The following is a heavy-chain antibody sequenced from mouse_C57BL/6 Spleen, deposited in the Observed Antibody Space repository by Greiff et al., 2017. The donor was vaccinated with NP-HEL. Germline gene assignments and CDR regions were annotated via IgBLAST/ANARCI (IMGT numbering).Heavy chain of an antibody. Sequence: VQLQQPGADLVKPGASVKVSSKVSGYPLPSYGFTWVKKRPGKGLEWIGGFHPSDGDTNTNQKLKGKAKWTVDKSSSTAYMQLSSLTSEDSAVYYCAIRDYGYDGDGAMDYWGQGTSVTVSS. V-gene: IGHV1-74*01. CDR2: FHPSDGDT. D-gene: IGHD2-2*01. J-gene: IGHJ4*01. CDR3: AIRDYGYDGDGAMDY. CDR1: GYPLPSYG.